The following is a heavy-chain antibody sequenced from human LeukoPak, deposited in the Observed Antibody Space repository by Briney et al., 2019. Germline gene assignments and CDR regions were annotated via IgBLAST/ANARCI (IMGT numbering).Heavy chain of an antibody. J-gene: IGHJ4*02. V-gene: IGHV4-59*12. CDR1: GGSISSYY. CDR2: VYYSGNT. CDR3: ARGVPLKVIGIRTSNPKYFDS. D-gene: IGHD1-20*01. Sequence: SETLSLTCTVPGGSISSYYWSWIRRPPGRGLEWMGYVYYSGNTKYNPSLKSRLTISVDTASNQFSLKLTSVTAADTAVYYFARGVPLKVIGIRTSNPKYFDSWGQGTLVTVSS.